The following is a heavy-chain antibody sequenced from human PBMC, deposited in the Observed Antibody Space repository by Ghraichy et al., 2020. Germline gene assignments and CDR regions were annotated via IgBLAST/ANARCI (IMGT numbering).Heavy chain of an antibody. CDR2: IKGDGSDK. V-gene: IGHV3-7*01. CDR1: GFTFSSFW. Sequence: GGSLRLSCAASGFTFSSFWMSWVRQAPGKGLEWVANIKGDGSDKYYVDSVKGRFTVSRDNAKNSLFLQINSLRAEDTAVYYCARRYFDLWGRGTLVTVSS. CDR3: ARRYFDL. J-gene: IGHJ2*01.